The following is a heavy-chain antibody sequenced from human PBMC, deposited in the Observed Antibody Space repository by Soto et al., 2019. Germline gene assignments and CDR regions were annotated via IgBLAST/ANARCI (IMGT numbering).Heavy chain of an antibody. V-gene: IGHV4-34*01. D-gene: IGHD3-22*01. J-gene: IGHJ4*02. CDR1: GWSFSGYY. CDR3: ARVNTSGYHFDY. CDR2: INHSGST. Sequence: SETLSLTCAFYGWSFSGYYWSWIRQPPGKGLEWIGEINHSGSTNYNPYLKSRVTISVDTSKNQFSLKLSSVTAADTAVYSCARVNTSGYHFDYWGQGTLVTVSS.